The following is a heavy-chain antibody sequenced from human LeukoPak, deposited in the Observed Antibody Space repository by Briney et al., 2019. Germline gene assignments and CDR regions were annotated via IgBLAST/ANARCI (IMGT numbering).Heavy chain of an antibody. CDR2: INAGNGNT. V-gene: IGHV1-3*01. CDR1: GYTFTSYA. Sequence: ASVKVSCKASGYTFTSYAMHWVRQAPGQRLEWMGWINAGNGNTKYSQKFQGRVTITRDTSASTAYMELGSLRSEDTAVYYCARDPVSGNAFDIWGQGTMVTVSS. D-gene: IGHD1-14*01. CDR3: ARDPVSGNAFDI. J-gene: IGHJ3*02.